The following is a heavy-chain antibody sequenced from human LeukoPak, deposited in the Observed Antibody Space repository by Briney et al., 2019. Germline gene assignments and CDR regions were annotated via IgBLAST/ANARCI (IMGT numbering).Heavy chain of an antibody. J-gene: IGHJ4*02. Sequence: GGSLRLSCAASGFTFSDYYMSWIRQAPGKGLEWISFISGSGTTIYYADSVKVRFSISRDNAKNSVFLQMNSLRAEDTAVYYCARDTLDDYWGQGTLVTVSS. CDR3: ARDTLDDY. CDR2: ISGSGTTI. CDR1: GFTFSDYY. V-gene: IGHV3-11*01.